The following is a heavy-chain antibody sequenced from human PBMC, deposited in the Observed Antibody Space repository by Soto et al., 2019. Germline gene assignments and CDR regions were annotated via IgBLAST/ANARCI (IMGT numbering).Heavy chain of an antibody. D-gene: IGHD3-22*01. CDR1: GGSVSSESYY. V-gene: IGHV4-34*01. CDR2: INHSGST. J-gene: IGHJ3*02. CDR3: ARGLYYYDSSGDAFDI. Sequence: SETLSLTCTVSGGSVSSESYYWSWIRQPPGKGLEWIGEINHSGSTDYNPSLKSRVTISVDTSKNQFSLKLSSVTAADTAVYYCARGLYYYDSSGDAFDIWGQGTMVTVSS.